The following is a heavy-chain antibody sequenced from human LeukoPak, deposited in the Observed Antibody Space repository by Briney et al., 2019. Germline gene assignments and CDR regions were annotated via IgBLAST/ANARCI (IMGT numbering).Heavy chain of an antibody. J-gene: IGHJ6*02. Sequence: GGSLRLSCVASGFTFSSNVMIWVRQAPGKGLEWVSSIPASGGSTYYADSVKGRFTISRDNSKNSLYLQMNSLRAEDTAVYYCARATPSIHYGMDVWGQGTTVTVSS. CDR1: GFTFSSNV. D-gene: IGHD3-3*02. CDR2: IPASGGST. V-gene: IGHV3-23*01. CDR3: ARATPSIHYGMDV.